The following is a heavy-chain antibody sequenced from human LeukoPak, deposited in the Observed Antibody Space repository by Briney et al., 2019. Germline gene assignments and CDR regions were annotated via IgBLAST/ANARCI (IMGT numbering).Heavy chain of an antibody. V-gene: IGHV3-9*01. CDR1: GFTFDDYA. CDR2: ISWNSGSI. Sequence: PGRSLRLSCAASGFTFDDYAMHWVRQAPGKGLEWVSGISWNSGSIGYADSVKGRFTISRDNSKNTLYLQMNSLRAEDTAVYYCASGFEYYYVYWGQGTLVTVSS. D-gene: IGHD3-10*02. J-gene: IGHJ4*02. CDR3: ASGFEYYYVY.